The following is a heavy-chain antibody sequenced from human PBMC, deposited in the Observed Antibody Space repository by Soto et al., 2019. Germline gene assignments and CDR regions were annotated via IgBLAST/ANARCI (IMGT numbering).Heavy chain of an antibody. V-gene: IGHV5-51*01. CDR3: ARGGVSTRTFDY. J-gene: IGHJ4*02. CDR2: IYPSDSDT. D-gene: IGHD3-3*01. CDR1: GYNFSGYW. Sequence: PVESLKISCNVSGYNFSGYWIALGRQMPGKGLELMGIIYPSDSDTRYRPSFQGQVTISADKSISSAYLQWSSLRASDTAMYYCARGGVSTRTFDYWGQGTPVTVSS.